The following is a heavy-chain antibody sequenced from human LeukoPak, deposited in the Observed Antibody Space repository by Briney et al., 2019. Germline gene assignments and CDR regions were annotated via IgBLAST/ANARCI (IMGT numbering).Heavy chain of an antibody. CDR2: LKYDGSEK. V-gene: IGHV3-7*04. J-gene: IGHJ4*02. Sequence: PGGSLRLSCAASGFTCCSYWMSCVRQARGKGLEGVTNLKYDGSEKDYVDSVKGRFTITRDNAKNSLYLQMNSLRAEDMAVYYCARVIAGAGLFFDYWGQGTLVTVSS. D-gene: IGHD6-13*01. CDR1: GFTCCSYW. CDR3: ARVIAGAGLFFDY.